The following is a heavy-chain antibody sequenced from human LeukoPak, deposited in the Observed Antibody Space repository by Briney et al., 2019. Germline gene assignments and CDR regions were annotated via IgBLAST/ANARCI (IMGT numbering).Heavy chain of an antibody. J-gene: IGHJ4*02. CDR3: ARVTAVAGTSVGVDA. CDR1: GFTFSSYG. D-gene: IGHD6-19*01. Sequence: GGSLRLSCAASGFTFSSYGMSWVRQAPGKGLEWVSAISGSGGSTYYADSVKGRFTISRDNSKNTLYLQMNSLRAEDTAVYYCARVTAVAGTSVGVDAWGQGILVTVS. CDR2: ISGSGGST. V-gene: IGHV3-23*01.